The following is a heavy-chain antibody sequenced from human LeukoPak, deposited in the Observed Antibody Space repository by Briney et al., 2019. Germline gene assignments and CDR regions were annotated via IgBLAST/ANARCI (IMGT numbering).Heavy chain of an antibody. D-gene: IGHD1-26*01. CDR3: ARGLVGATTPDY. CDR2: INHRGST. J-gene: IGHJ4*02. CDR1: GGSFSGYY. Sequence: SETLSLTCAVYGGSFSGYYWSWIRQPPGKGLEWIGEINHRGSTNYNPSLKSRVTISVDTSKSQFSPKLNSVTAADTAVYYCARGLVGATTPDYWGQGTLVTVSS. V-gene: IGHV4-34*01.